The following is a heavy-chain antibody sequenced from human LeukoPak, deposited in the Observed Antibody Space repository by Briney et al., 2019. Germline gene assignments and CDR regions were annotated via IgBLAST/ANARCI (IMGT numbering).Heavy chain of an antibody. V-gene: IGHV3-15*01. D-gene: IGHD2-2*01. CDR3: TTLSYAAAPT. Sequence: GRSLRLSCAASGFTFSNAWMSWVRQAPGKGLEWVSRVRSETDGGTTDYAAPVQGRFTISRDDSKNTLYLQMNSLETDDTAVYYCTTLSYAAAPTWGQGTLVTVSS. CDR1: GFTFSNAW. CDR2: VRSETDGGTT. J-gene: IGHJ5*02.